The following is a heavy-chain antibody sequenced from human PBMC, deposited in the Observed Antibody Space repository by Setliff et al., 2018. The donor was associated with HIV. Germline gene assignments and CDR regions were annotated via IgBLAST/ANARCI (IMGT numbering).Heavy chain of an antibody. D-gene: IGHD6-19*01. CDR3: ARLGSGWSDSYYYAMDV. J-gene: IGHJ6*02. CDR2: ISPYNGHT. V-gene: IGHV1-18*01. CDR1: GYTFSNYG. Sequence: GASVKVSCKASGYTFSNYGISWVRQAPGHGLEWMGWISPYNGHTKYAQTFQGRVTMTIDTSTNSAYMELRSLRSDDTAVYFCARLGSGWSDSYYYAMDVWGQGTTVTVSS.